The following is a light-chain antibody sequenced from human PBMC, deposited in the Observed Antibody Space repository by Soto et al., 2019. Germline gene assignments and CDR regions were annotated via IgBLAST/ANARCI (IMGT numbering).Light chain of an antibody. CDR2: EVS. J-gene: IGLJ2*01. CDR3: SSYTSSSTLV. V-gene: IGLV2-14*01. CDR1: SSDVGGYNY. Sequence: QSVLTPPASVSGSPGQSITISCTGTSSDVGGYNYVSWYQQHPGKAPKLMIYEVSNRPSGVSNRFSGSKSGNTASLTISGLQAEDEADYYCSSYTSSSTLVFGGGTQLTVL.